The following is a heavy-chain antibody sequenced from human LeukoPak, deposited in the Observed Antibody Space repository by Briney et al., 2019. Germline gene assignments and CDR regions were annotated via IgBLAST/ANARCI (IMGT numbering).Heavy chain of an antibody. CDR1: GFTFKNYG. CDR2: ISSSSSYI. J-gene: IGHJ4*02. V-gene: IGHV3-21*01. Sequence: PGGSLRLSCAASGFTFKNYGMSWVRQAPGKGLEWVSSISSSSSYIYYGDSVKGRFTISRDNAKKSLFLQMNSLRAEDTAVYYCAREDYYGSGSYYYYWGQGTLVTVSS. D-gene: IGHD3-10*01. CDR3: AREDYYGSGSYYYY.